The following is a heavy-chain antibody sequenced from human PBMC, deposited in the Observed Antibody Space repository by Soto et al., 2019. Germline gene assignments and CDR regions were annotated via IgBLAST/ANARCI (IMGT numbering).Heavy chain of an antibody. CDR3: ARRGACISTSCSLDY. CDR1: GYTFTSYY. CDR2: INPSGGST. Sequence: QVQLVQSGAEVKKPGASVKVSCKASGYTFTSYYIHWVRQAPGQGLEWMGIINPSGGSTTYAQKFEGRVTMTRDTFTSTVDMELSSLRSEDTAVYYCARRGACISTSCSLDYWGQGTLVTVSS. D-gene: IGHD2-2*01. J-gene: IGHJ4*02. V-gene: IGHV1-46*01.